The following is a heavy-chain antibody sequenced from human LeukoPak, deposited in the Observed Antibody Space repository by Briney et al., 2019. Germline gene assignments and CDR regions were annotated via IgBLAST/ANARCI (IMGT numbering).Heavy chain of an antibody. CDR1: GFTFSNFA. Sequence: VGSLRLSCAASGFTFSNFALHWVRQAPGKGLEGVSVISHDATNKFSADSVKGRFTISRDNSKNTMYLQMHSLRTEDTAVYYCARDPTPTGTTWDADYWGQGTLVTVSS. D-gene: IGHD1-1*01. J-gene: IGHJ4*02. V-gene: IGHV3-30*04. CDR2: ISHDATNK. CDR3: ARDPTPTGTTWDADY.